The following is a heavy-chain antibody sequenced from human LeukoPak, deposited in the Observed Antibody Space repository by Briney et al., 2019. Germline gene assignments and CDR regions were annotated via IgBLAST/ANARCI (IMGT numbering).Heavy chain of an antibody. CDR2: IYYSGST. V-gene: IGHV4-59*12. CDR3: ARGVNY. Sequence: SETLSLTCTVSGGSISSYYWSWIRQPPGKGLEWIGSIYYSGSTNYNPSLKSRVTISVDTSKNQFSLKLSSVTAADTAVYYCARGVNYWGQGTLVTVSS. CDR1: GGSISSYY. J-gene: IGHJ4*02.